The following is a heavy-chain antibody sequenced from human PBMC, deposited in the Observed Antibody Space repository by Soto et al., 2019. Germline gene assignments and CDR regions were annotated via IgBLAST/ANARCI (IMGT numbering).Heavy chain of an antibody. CDR1: GFTFSSYG. V-gene: IGHV3-30*18. J-gene: IGHJ4*02. D-gene: IGHD5-18*01. CDR3: AKVLKWIQLWNPFDY. CDR2: ISYDGSNK. Sequence: GGSLRLSCAASGFTFSSYGMHWVRQAPGKGLEWVAVISYDGSNKYYADSVKGRFTISIDNSKNTLYLQMNSLRAEDTAVYYCAKVLKWIQLWNPFDYWGQGTLVTVSS.